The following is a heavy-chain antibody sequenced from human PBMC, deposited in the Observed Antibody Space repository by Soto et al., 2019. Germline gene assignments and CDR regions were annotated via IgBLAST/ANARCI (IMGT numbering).Heavy chain of an antibody. CDR2: INPNSGGT. J-gene: IGHJ6*02. D-gene: IGHD5-12*01. Sequence: ASVKVSCKASGYTFTGYYMHWVRQAPGQGLEWMGWINPNSGGTNYAQKFQGWVTMTRDTSISTAYMELSSLKASDTAMYYCVRMGFSGGGYLSYYYYGMDVWGQGITVTVSS. CDR3: VRMGFSGGGYLSYYYYGMDV. V-gene: IGHV1-2*04. CDR1: GYTFTGYY.